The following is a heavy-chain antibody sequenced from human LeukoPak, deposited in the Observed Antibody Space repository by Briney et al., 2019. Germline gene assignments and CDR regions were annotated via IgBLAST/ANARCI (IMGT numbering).Heavy chain of an antibody. D-gene: IGHD3-9*01. J-gene: IGHJ3*02. CDR3: ARDPYYDILTGYLIRGAFDT. V-gene: IGHV4-59*12. Sequence: SETLSLTCTVSGDSITSYSWSWIRQPPGKGLEWIGYIYYTGSTHFNPSLKSRVTISVDTSKNQFSLKLSSVTAADTAVYYCARDPYYDILTGYLIRGAFDTWGLGTLVTVSS. CDR2: IYYTGST. CDR1: GDSITSYS.